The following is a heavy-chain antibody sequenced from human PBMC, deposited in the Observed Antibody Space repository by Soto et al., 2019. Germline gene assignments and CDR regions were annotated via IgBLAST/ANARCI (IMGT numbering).Heavy chain of an antibody. V-gene: IGHV1-69*06. Sequence: SVKVSCKASGGTFSSYAISWVRQAPGQGLEWMGGIIPIFGTANYAQKFQGRVTITADKSTSTAYMELSSLRSEDTAVYYCASGRNSAGGDFFDYWGQGTLVTVSS. CDR1: GGTFSSYA. CDR3: ASGRNSAGGDFFDY. CDR2: IIPIFGTA. D-gene: IGHD2-21*02. J-gene: IGHJ4*02.